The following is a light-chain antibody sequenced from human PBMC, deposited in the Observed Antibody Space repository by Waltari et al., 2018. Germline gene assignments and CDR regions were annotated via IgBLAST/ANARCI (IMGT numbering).Light chain of an antibody. CDR3: QKYERLPAT. V-gene: IGKV3-20*01. J-gene: IGKJ1*01. CDR2: DVS. CDR1: QSIGRS. Sequence: EIVLTQSPGTLSLSPGERATLSCRASQSIGRSLVWYQQKPGQDPRLLIYDVSRRATGIPDRFSGSGYGTDFSLTISRLEPEDFAVYYCQKYERLPATFGQGTTVEIK.